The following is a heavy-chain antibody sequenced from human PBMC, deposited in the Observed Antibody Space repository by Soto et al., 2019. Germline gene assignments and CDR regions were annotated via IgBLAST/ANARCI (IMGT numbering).Heavy chain of an antibody. V-gene: IGHV1-46*01. CDR3: ARGDVVLMVYAPGFDP. J-gene: IGHJ5*02. D-gene: IGHD2-8*01. Sequence: ASVKVSCKASGYTFTSYGISWVRQAPGQGLEWMGIINPSGGSTSYAQKFQGRVTMTRDTSTSTVYMELSSLRSEDAAVYYCARGDVVLMVYAPGFDPWGQGTLVTVSS. CDR2: INPSGGST. CDR1: GYTFTSYG.